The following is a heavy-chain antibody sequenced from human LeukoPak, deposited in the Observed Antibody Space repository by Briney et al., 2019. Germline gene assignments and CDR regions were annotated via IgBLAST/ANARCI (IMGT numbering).Heavy chain of an antibody. V-gene: IGHV4-34*01. Sequence: PSETLSLTCAVYGGSFSGYYWSWIRQPPGKGLEWIGEINHSGSTNYNPSLKSRVTISVDTSKNQFSPKLSSVTAADTAVYYCARGRARVNWFDPWGQGTLVTVSS. J-gene: IGHJ5*02. CDR3: ARGRARVNWFDP. CDR2: INHSGST. CDR1: GGSFSGYY.